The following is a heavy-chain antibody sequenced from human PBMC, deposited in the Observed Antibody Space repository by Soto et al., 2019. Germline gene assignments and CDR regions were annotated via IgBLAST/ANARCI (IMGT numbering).Heavy chain of an antibody. D-gene: IGHD5-12*01. J-gene: IGHJ4*02. CDR3: ARRRGYSGYDFDY. CDR2: IIPIFGTA. V-gene: IGHV1-69*01. CDR1: GGTFSSYA. Sequence: QVQLVQSGAEVKTPGSSVKVSCKASGGTFSSYAISWVRQAPGQGLECMGGIIPIFGTANYAQKFQGRVTITADESTRTAYMELSSLRSEDTAVYYCARRRGYSGYDFDYWGQGTLVTVSS.